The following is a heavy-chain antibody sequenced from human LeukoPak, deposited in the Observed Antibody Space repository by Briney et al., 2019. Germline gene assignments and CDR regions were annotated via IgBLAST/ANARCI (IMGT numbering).Heavy chain of an antibody. CDR1: GGSFSGYY. D-gene: IGHD1-26*01. V-gene: IGHV4-34*01. J-gene: IGHJ4*02. CDR2: INHSGST. Sequence: SETLSLTCAVYGGSFSGYYWSWIRQPPGKGLEWIGEINHSGSTYYNPSLKSRVTISVDTSKNQFSLKLSSVTAADTAVYYCASLVGATYSGQSEMYYFDYWGQGTLVTVSS. CDR3: ASLVGATYSGQSEMYYFDY.